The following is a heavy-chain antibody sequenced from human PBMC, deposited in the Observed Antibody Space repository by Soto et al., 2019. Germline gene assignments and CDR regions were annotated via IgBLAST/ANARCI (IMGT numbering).Heavy chain of an antibody. V-gene: IGHV4-39*01. J-gene: IGHJ4*02. CDR3: AKHNEYYDSSGYPDY. Sequence: SETLSLTCTVSGGSISSSNYYWGWIRQPPGKGLEWMGTIYYSGSTYRNPSLKSRLTISVDTTKSQFSLKLKSVTAADTAVYYCAKHNEYYDSSGYPDYSGQGTLVTVSS. CDR2: IYYSGST. CDR1: GGSISSSNYY. D-gene: IGHD3-22*01.